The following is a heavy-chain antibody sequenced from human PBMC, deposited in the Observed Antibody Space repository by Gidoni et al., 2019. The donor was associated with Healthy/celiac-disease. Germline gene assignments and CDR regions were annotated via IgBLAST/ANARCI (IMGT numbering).Heavy chain of an antibody. CDR2: INHSGST. J-gene: IGHJ4*02. V-gene: IGHV4-34*01. D-gene: IGHD3-10*01. CDR3: ASDGITMVQGSLY. CDR1: GGSFSGYY. Sequence: QVQLQQWGAGLLKPSETLSLTCAVYGGSFSGYYCSWIRQPPGKGLEWIGEINHSGSTNYNPSLKSRVTISVDTSKNQFSLKLSSVTAADTAVYYCASDGITMVQGSLYWGQGTLVTVSS.